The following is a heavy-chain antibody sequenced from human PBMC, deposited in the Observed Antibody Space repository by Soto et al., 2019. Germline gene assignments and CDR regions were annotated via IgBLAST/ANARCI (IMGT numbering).Heavy chain of an antibody. CDR2: IIPLFGTT. D-gene: IGHD6-13*01. CDR3: ARAAIHGSSWYFWFDP. V-gene: IGHV1-69*13. J-gene: IGHJ5*02. CDR1: GGTFGRHA. Sequence: SVKVSCKTSGGTFGRHAIKWVRQAPGQGLELMGGIIPLFGTTNYAQKFKGRVTISADESTSTAYMELSSLTSEDAAVYYCARAAIHGSSWYFWFDPWGQGTLVTVYS.